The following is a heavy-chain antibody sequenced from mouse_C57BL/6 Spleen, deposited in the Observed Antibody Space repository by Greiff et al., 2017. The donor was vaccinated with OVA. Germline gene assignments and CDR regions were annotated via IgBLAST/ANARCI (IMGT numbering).Heavy chain of an antibody. J-gene: IGHJ2*01. CDR2: INPNNGGT. CDR3: ERIGTYDYDGGGDFDY. D-gene: IGHD2-4*01. V-gene: IGHV1-26*01. Sequence: EVQLQQSGPELVKPGASVKISCKASGYTFTDYYMNWVKQSHGKSLEWIGDINPNNGGTSYNQKFKGKATLTVDKSSSTAYMELRSLTSEDPAGYYCERIGTYDYDGGGDFDYWGQGTTLTVSS. CDR1: GYTFTDYY.